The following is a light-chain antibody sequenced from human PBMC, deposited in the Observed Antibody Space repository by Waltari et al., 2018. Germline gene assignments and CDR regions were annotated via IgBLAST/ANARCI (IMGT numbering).Light chain of an antibody. V-gene: IGLV3-25*03. CDR1: ALPQPY. J-gene: IGLJ2*01. CDR3: QSADTSGTYPQVV. CDR2: KDT. Sequence: SYDLTQPPSVSVSPGQTARITCSGDALPQPYAYSYQQKPGQAPLLGLHKDTERPTGIPGRFSGSSSGTTVTLTISGVQAEDEADYYCQSADTSGTYPQVVFGGGTQLTVL.